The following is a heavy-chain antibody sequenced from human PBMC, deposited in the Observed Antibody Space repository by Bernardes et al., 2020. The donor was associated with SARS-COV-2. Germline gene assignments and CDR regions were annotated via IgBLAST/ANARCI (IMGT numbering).Heavy chain of an antibody. CDR3: AREVPKYRDSSGYAHYYYAMDV. CDR2: IRNKGSNYST. D-gene: IGHD3-22*01. Sequence: GGSLRLSCAASGFSFSDHYLDWVRQAPGKGLEWIGRIRNKGSNYSTKYAASVEGRFIISRDDSRKSLYLQMNSLKTEDTAIYYCAREVPKYRDSSGYAHYYYAMDVWGQGTTVTVSS. CDR1: GFSFSDHY. J-gene: IGHJ6*02. V-gene: IGHV3-72*01.